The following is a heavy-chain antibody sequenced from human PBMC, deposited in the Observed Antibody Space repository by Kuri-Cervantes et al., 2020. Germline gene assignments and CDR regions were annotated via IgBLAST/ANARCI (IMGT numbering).Heavy chain of an antibody. V-gene: IGHV1-46*01. J-gene: IGHJ4*02. Sequence: DSVKVSCKASGYTFTSYCMHWVRQAPGQGLEWMGIINPSGGSTSYAQKFQGRVTMTRDTSTSTVYMELSSLRSEDTAVYYCARSGGWYFIGIGYWGQGTLVTVSS. CDR3: ARSGGWYFIGIGY. D-gene: IGHD6-19*01. CDR2: INPSGGST. CDR1: GYTFTSYC.